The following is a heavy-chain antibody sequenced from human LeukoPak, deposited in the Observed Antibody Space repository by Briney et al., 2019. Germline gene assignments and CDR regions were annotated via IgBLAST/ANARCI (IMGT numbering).Heavy chain of an antibody. J-gene: IGHJ3*02. Sequence: PSQTLSLTCTVPGGSISSYYWSWIRQTPGKGLEWIGYIYYSGSTNYIPPLKXRVTISVATSKNQFSLKLRSVTAADTAVYYCAXXXSYYXXWSGPGLXNAFDIWGQGTMVTVSS. CDR3: AXXXSYYXXWSGPGLXNAFDI. D-gene: IGHD3-3*01. V-gene: IGHV4-59*03. CDR1: GGSISSYY. CDR2: IYYSGST.